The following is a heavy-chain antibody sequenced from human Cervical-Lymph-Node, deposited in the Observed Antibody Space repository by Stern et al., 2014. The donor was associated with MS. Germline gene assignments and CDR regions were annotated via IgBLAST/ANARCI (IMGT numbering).Heavy chain of an antibody. CDR3: AIGPGSLDY. Sequence: DQLVESGAEVKKAGASVKVSCEASGYTFNINWVRQAPGQGLEWMGWINPNTDVTNYAQKFRGRVTVTRDTATNTVYMELSRLRADDTAVYYCAIGPGSLDYWGQGTLVTVSS. V-gene: IGHV1-2*02. CDR2: INPNTDVT. J-gene: IGHJ4*02. CDR1: GYTFN.